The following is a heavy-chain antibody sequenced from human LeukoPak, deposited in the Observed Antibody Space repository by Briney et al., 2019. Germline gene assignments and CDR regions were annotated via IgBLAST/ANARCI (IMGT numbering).Heavy chain of an antibody. CDR2: ISGSGGST. Sequence: GGSLRLSCAASGFTFSSYAMSWVRQAPGKGLEWVSSISGSGGSTYYADSVKGRFTISRDNSKNTLYLQMNSLRAEDTAVYYCAKGTTVTTGKNDFDYWGQGTLVTVSS. D-gene: IGHD4-17*01. J-gene: IGHJ4*02. CDR3: AKGTTVTTGKNDFDY. V-gene: IGHV3-23*01. CDR1: GFTFSSYA.